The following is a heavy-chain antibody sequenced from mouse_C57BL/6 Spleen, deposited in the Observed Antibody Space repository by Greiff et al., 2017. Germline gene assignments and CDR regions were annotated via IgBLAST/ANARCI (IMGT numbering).Heavy chain of an antibody. J-gene: IGHJ2*02. D-gene: IGHD2-4*01. CDR1: GYAFTNYL. Sequence: VQLKEPGAELVRPGTSVKVSCKASGYAFTNYLIEWVKQRPGQGLEWIGVINPGSGGTNYNEKFKGKATLTADKSSSTAYMQLSSLTSEDSAVYFCARVYYDYVLFDYWGQGTSLTVSS. CDR2: INPGSGGT. CDR3: ARVYYDYVLFDY. V-gene: IGHV1-54*01.